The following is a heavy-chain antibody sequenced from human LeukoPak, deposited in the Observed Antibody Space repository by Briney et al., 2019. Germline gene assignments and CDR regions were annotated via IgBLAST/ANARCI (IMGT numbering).Heavy chain of an antibody. V-gene: IGHV1-8*01. CDR3: ARGRVGYKGLDY. CDR1: GYTFTSYD. CDR2: MNPNSGNT. Sequence: ASVKVSCKASGYTFTSYDINWVRQATRQGLEWMGWMNPNSGNTGYAQKFQGRVTMTRNTSISTAYMELSSLRSEDTAVYYCARGRVGYKGLDYWGQGTLVTVSS. D-gene: IGHD5-24*01. J-gene: IGHJ4*02.